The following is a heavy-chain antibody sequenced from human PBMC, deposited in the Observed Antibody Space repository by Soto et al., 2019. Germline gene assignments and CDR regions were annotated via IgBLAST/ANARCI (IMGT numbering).Heavy chain of an antibody. CDR1: GGTFYTYT. V-gene: IGHV1-69*15. D-gene: IGHD5-18*01. J-gene: IGHJ4*02. CDR2: ITPIYPTT. CDR3: ARIPRYSFPTSDDLDS. Sequence: QVQLVQSGAEVRKPGSSVQVSCKASGGTFYTYTFSWVRQAPGQGLEWMGSITPIYPTTNYAEKFQGRLTVTADGSTNTAYMELNSLTSEGTAVYYCARIPRYSFPTSDDLDSWGQGTLVTVSS.